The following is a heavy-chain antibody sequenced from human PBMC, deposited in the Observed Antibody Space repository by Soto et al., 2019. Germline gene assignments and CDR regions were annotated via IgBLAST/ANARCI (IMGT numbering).Heavy chain of an antibody. CDR2: IDWDDDK. CDR3: ARVRVRSSLYYYYYYGMDV. Sequence: GSGPTLVNPTQTLTLTCTFSGFSLSTSGMCVSWIRQPPGKALEWLALIDWDDDKYYSTSLKTRLTISKDTSKNQVVLTMTNMDPVDTATYYCARVRVRSSLYYYYYYGMDVWGQGTTVTVSS. V-gene: IGHV2-70*01. J-gene: IGHJ6*02. CDR1: GFSLSTSGMC. D-gene: IGHD3-10*01.